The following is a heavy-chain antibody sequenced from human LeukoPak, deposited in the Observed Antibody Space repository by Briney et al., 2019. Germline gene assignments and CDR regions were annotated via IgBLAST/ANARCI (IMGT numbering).Heavy chain of an antibody. CDR2: IYYSGST. V-gene: IGHV4-59*01. Sequence: KSSETLSLTCTVSGGSISSDYWSWIRQPPGKGLGWIGYIYYSGSTNYNPSLKSRVTISVDTSKNQFSLKLSSVTAADTAVYYCARTSNRWYWYMDLWGKGTTVTVSS. D-gene: IGHD6-13*01. CDR1: GGSISSDY. CDR3: ARTSNRWYWYMDL. J-gene: IGHJ6*03.